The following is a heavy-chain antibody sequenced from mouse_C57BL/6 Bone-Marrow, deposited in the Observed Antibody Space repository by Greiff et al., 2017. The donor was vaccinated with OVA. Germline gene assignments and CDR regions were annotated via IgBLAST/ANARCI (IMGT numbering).Heavy chain of an antibody. CDR3: AIDSSGAVDY. D-gene: IGHD3-2*02. CDR2: IYPGDGDT. V-gene: IGHV1-82*01. Sequence: QVQLKESGPELVKPGASVKISCKASGYAFSSSWMNWVKQRPGKGLEWIGRIYPGDGDTNYNGKFKGKATLTADKSSSTAYMQLSSLTSEDSAVYFCAIDSSGAVDYWGQGTSVTVSS. CDR1: GYAFSSSW. J-gene: IGHJ4*01.